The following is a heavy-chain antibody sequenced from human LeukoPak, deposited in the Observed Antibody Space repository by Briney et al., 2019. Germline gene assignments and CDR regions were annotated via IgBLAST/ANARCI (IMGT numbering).Heavy chain of an antibody. J-gene: IGHJ5*01. Sequence: RGASVKVSCRASGYTFSNYAISWVRQAPGQGLEWMGWISGYNGNTNYAQMLQGRASFTMDTSTSTVYMELRSLRSDDTAVYYCARDSSWGVAAAGWFDSWGQGTRVTVSS. CDR3: ARDSSWGVAAAGWFDS. D-gene: IGHD6-25*01. CDR2: ISGYNGNT. V-gene: IGHV1-18*01. CDR1: GYTFSNYA.